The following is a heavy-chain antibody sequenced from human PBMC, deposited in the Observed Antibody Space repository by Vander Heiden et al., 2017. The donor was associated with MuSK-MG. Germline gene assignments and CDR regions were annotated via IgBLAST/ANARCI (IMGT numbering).Heavy chain of an antibody. J-gene: IGHJ4*02. CDR3: ASRTSGLHYFDN. D-gene: IGHD3-10*01. CDR1: GGTFRTHV. V-gene: IGHV1-69*01. Sequence: QVQLVQSGAEVKKPGSSVTVSCKASGGTFRTHVISWVRQAPGQGLEWMGGIIPVFGTANYAWKFQGRVTITADDSTSTAYMELSSLRSEDTAVEYCASRTSGLHYFDNWGQGTLGTVSS. CDR2: IIPVFGTA.